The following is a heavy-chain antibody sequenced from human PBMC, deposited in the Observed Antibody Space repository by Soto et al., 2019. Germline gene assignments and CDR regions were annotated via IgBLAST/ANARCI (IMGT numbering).Heavy chain of an antibody. CDR2: IKSKTDGGTT. J-gene: IGHJ5*02. CDR3: TTDRDYGDYGTFDP. V-gene: IGHV3-15*01. D-gene: IGHD4-17*01. Sequence: EVQLVESGGGLVKPGGSLRLSCAASGFTFSNAWMSWVRQAPGKGLEWVGRIKSKTDGGTTDYAAPVKGRFTISRDDSKNTLYLQMNSLKTEDTAVYYCTTDRDYGDYGTFDPWGQGTLVTVSS. CDR1: GFTFSNAW.